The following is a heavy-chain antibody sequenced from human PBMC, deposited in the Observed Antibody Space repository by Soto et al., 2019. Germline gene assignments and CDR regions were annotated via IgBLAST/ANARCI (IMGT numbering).Heavy chain of an antibody. CDR3: ARQRTTVVTQAYFDH. V-gene: IGHV4-39*01. D-gene: IGHD2-21*02. Sequence: SETLSLTCIVSGESISSSSYYWGWIRQPPGKGLEWIGSIYYSGRTYYNPSFKSRVTISIDTSRNQFSLKLSSVTATDTAVYYCARQRTTVVTQAYFDHWGQGALVTVSS. CDR1: GESISSSSYY. CDR2: IYYSGRT. J-gene: IGHJ4*02.